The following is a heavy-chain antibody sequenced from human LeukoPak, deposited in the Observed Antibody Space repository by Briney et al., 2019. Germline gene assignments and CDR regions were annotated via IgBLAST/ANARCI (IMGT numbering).Heavy chain of an antibody. CDR1: GFTFTDHY. D-gene: IGHD5-18*01. V-gene: IGHV3-72*01. Sequence: GGSLRPSCAASGFTFTDHYMDWVRPAPGKGLKLGGRIRNKAKSYTTDYAASVKGRFTLSRDDSKNSLYLQMNSLKTEDTAVYYCARDDGYGYGYWGQGTLVTVSS. CDR3: ARDDGYGYGY. CDR2: IRNKAKSYTT. J-gene: IGHJ4*02.